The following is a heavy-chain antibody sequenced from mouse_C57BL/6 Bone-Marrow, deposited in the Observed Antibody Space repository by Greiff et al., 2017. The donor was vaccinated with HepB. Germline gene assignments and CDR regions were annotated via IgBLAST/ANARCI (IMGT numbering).Heavy chain of an antibody. V-gene: IGHV1-64*01. CDR1: GYTFTSYW. D-gene: IGHD2-5*01. CDR3: AREDYSNYGWYFDV. J-gene: IGHJ1*03. Sequence: QVQLQQPGAELVKPGASVKLSCKASGYTFTSYWMHWVKQRPGQGLEWIGMIHPNSGSTNYNEKFKSKATLTVDKSSSTAYMQLSSLTSEDSAVYYCAREDYSNYGWYFDVWGTGTTVTVSS. CDR2: IHPNSGST.